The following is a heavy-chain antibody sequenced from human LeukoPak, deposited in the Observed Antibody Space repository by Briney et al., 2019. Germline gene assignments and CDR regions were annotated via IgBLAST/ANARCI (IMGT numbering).Heavy chain of an antibody. CDR3: ARHAALRSATYFDY. CDR2: IYYSGST. D-gene: IGHD2-2*01. Sequence: SETLSLTCTVSGGSISSSSYYWGWIRQPPGKGLEWIGSIYYSGSTYYNPSLKSRVTISVDTSKNQFSLKLSSVTAADTAVYYCARHAALRSATYFDYWGQGTLVTVSS. J-gene: IGHJ4*02. CDR1: GGSISSSSYY. V-gene: IGHV4-39*01.